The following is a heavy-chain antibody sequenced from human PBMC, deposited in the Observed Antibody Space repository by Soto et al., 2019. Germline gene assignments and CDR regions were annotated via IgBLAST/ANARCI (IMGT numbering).Heavy chain of an antibody. CDR2: ISYDGSNK. CDR3: AKDSRVPRLDY. CDR1: GFTFSSYG. V-gene: IGHV3-30*18. Sequence: GGSLRLSCAASGFTFSSYGMHWVRQAPGKGLEWVAVISYDGSNKYYADSVKGRFTISRDNSKNTLYLQMNSLRAEDTAVYYCAKDSRVPRLDYWGQGTLVTVSS. J-gene: IGHJ4*02.